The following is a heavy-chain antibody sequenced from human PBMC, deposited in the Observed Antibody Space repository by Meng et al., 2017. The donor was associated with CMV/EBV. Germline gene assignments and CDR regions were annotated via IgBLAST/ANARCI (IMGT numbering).Heavy chain of an antibody. CDR1: GFTFSSYG. CDR2: IWYDGSNK. Sequence: GESLKISCAASGFTFSSYGMHWVRQAPGKGLEWVAVIWYDGSNKYYADSVKGRFTISRDNSKNTLYLQMNSLRAEDTAVYYCAKDFRDIVVVPAAEQNYYYGMDVWGQGTTVTVSS. CDR3: AKDFRDIVVVPAAEQNYYYGMDV. J-gene: IGHJ6*02. V-gene: IGHV3-33*06. D-gene: IGHD2-2*01.